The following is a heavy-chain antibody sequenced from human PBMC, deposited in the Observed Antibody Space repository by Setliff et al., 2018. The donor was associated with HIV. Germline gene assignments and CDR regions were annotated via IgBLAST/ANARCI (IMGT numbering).Heavy chain of an antibody. CDR3: ARDREAEGDAFDI. CDR1: RGTFRNSA. Sequence: GASVKVSCKASRGTFRNSAINWVRQAPGQGLVWMGGIITLFGTADYAQKFQGRVTITADESTNTAYMGLSSLRSEDTAVYYCARDREAEGDAFDIWGQGTMVTVSS. CDR2: IITLFGTA. D-gene: IGHD3-10*01. V-gene: IGHV1-69*13. J-gene: IGHJ3*02.